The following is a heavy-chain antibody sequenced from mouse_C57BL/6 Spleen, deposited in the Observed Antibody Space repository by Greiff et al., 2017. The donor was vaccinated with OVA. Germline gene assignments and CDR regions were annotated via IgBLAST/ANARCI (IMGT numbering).Heavy chain of an antibody. J-gene: IGHJ2*01. CDR1: GFPFRRST. Sequence: SLPLSFSSSGFPFRRSTLSWVLQTPEKRLECVATISGGGGNTYYPDSVKGRFTISRDNAKNTLYLQMSSLRSEDTALYYCARLGLGRYYFDYWGQGTTLTVSS. CDR3: ARLGLGRYYFDY. CDR2: ISGGGGNT. D-gene: IGHD4-1*01. V-gene: IGHV5-9*01.